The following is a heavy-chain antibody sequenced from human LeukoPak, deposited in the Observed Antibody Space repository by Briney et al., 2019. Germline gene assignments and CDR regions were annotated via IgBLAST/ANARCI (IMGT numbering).Heavy chain of an antibody. V-gene: IGHV4-39*01. D-gene: IGHD3-10*01. J-gene: IGHJ4*02. Sequence: LETLSLTCTVSGGSISSSSYYWGWIRQPPGKGLEWIGSIYYSGSTYYNPSLKSRVTISVDTSKNQFSLKLSSVTAADTAVYYCARSGGDPLLCFGELLDYWGQGTLVTVSS. CDR1: GGSISSSSYY. CDR3: ARSGGDPLLCFGELLDY. CDR2: IYYSGST.